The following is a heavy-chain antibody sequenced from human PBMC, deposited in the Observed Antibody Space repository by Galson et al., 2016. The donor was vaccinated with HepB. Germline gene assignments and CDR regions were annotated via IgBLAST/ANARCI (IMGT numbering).Heavy chain of an antibody. J-gene: IGHJ4*02. CDR3: ARDPQHVVEEGFDY. CDR2: TYYRSRWYN. Sequence: CAISGDSVSSHSAVGNWIRQSPSRGLEWLGRTYYRSRWYNDSATSVKGRITINEDTSKNKFSLQLTSVTPEDTAMYFCARDPQHVVEEGFDYWGQGTLVAVSS. D-gene: IGHD2-15*01. V-gene: IGHV6-1*01. CDR1: GDSVSSHSAV.